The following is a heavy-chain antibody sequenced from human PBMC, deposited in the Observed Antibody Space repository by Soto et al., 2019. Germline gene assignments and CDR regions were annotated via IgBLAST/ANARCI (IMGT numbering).Heavy chain of an antibody. Sequence: GGSLRLSCAASGFTFSSYSMNWVRQAPGKGLEWVSYISSSSSTIYYADSVKGRFTISRDNAKNSLYLQMNSLRAEDTAVYYCARDRRNWGSGGLDYWGQGTLVTVSS. D-gene: IGHD7-27*01. CDR3: ARDRRNWGSGGLDY. CDR2: ISSSSSTI. CDR1: GFTFSSYS. J-gene: IGHJ4*02. V-gene: IGHV3-48*04.